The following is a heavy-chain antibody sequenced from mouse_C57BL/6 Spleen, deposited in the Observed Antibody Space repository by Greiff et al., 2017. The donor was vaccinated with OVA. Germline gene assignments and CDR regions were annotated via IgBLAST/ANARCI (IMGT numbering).Heavy chain of an antibody. J-gene: IGHJ4*01. CDR1: GYTFTSYW. V-gene: IGHV1-52*01. CDR3: EREGATTESPDYYAMDY. D-gene: IGHD1-1*01. CDR2: IDPSDSET. Sequence: QVQLQQPGAELVRPGSSVKLSCKASGYTFTSYWMHWVKQRPIQGLEWIGNIDPSDSETHYNQKFKDKATLTVDKSSSTAYMQLSSLTSEDSAVYYCEREGATTESPDYYAMDYWGQGTSVTVSS.